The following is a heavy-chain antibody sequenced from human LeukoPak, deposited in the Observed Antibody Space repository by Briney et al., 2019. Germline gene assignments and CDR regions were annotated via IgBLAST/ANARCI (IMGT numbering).Heavy chain of an antibody. Sequence: WGTLSLSCAASGFTFSSYEMNWVRQAPGKGLEWVSYISSSGRTIYYTDSVKGRFTISRDNTKNSLYLQMNSLRAEDTAVYYCARVGSWLKYFDYWGQGALVTVSS. CDR3: ARVGSWLKYFDY. CDR2: ISSSGRTI. J-gene: IGHJ4*02. D-gene: IGHD6-13*01. V-gene: IGHV3-48*03. CDR1: GFTFSSYE.